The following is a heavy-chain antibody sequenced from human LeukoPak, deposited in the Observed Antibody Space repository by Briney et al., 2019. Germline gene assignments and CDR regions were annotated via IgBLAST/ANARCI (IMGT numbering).Heavy chain of an antibody. CDR1: GGSISSYY. Sequence: SETLSLTRTVSGGSISSYYWSWIRQPPGKGLEWIGYIYYSGSTNYNPSLKSRVTISVDTSKNQFSLKLSSVTAADTPVYYCARRYYDILTGLDALDIWGQGTMVTVSS. CDR2: IYYSGST. D-gene: IGHD3-9*01. J-gene: IGHJ3*02. V-gene: IGHV4-59*08. CDR3: ARRYYDILTGLDALDI.